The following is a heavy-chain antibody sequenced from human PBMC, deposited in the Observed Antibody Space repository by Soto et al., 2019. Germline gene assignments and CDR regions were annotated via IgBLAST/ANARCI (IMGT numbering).Heavy chain of an antibody. CDR1: GFTFSSYG. CDR3: ARGWYSSGWYLDY. V-gene: IGHV3-33*01. CDR2: IWYDGSNK. D-gene: IGHD6-19*01. Sequence: QVQLVESGGGVVQPGRSLRLSCAASGFTFSSYGMHWVRQAPGKGLEWVAVIWYDGSNKYYADSVKGRFTISRDNSKNTLYLQMNSLRAEDTAVYYCARGWYSSGWYLDYWGQGTLVTVSS. J-gene: IGHJ4*02.